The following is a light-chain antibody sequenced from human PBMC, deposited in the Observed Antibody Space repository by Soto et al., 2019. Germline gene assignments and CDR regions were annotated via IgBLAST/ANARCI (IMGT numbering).Light chain of an antibody. CDR2: DVS. V-gene: IGLV2-11*01. CDR1: SSDVGGYNY. J-gene: IGLJ2*01. Sequence: QSVLTQPRSVSGSPGQSVTISCTGTSSDVGGYNYVSWYQQHPGKAPKLMIYDVSKRPSGVPDRFSGSKSGNTASLTISGLQAEDEADYCCCSYAGSYTSLFGGGTKLTVL. CDR3: CSYAGSYTSL.